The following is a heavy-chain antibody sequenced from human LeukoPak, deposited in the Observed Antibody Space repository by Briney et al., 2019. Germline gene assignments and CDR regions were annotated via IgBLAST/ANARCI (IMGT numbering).Heavy chain of an antibody. J-gene: IGHJ3*02. CDR2: IYTSGST. D-gene: IGHD2-15*01. CDR3: AGLGYCSGGSCYSWGDAFDI. Sequence: PSETLSLTCTVSGGSISSYYWSWIRQPPGKGLEWIWYIYTSGSTNYIPSLKSRVTISVDTSKNQFSLKLSSVTAADTAVYYCAGLGYCSGGSCYSWGDAFDIWGQGTMVTVSS. CDR1: GGSISSYY. V-gene: IGHV4-4*09.